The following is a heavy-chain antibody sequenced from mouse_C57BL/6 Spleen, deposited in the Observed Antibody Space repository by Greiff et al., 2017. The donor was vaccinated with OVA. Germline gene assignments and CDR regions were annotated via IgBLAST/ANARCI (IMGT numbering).Heavy chain of an antibody. CDR2: IHPNSGST. CDR3: ARLRDGYSDY. V-gene: IGHV1-64*01. J-gene: IGHJ2*01. CDR1: GYTFTSYW. D-gene: IGHD2-3*01. Sequence: QVQLKQPGAELVKPGASVKLSCKASGYTFTSYWMHWVKQRPGQGLEWIGMIHPNSGSTNYNEKFKSKATLTVDKSSSTAYMQLSSLTSEDSAVYYCARLRDGYSDYWGQGTTLTVSS.